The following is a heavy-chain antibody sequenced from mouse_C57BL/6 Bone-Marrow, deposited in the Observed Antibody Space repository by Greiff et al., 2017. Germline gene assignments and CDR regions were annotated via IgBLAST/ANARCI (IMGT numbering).Heavy chain of an antibody. D-gene: IGHD1-1*01. CDR2: ISSGGSYT. V-gene: IGHV5-6*01. CDR1: GFTFSSYG. Sequence: EVKLVESGGDLVKPGGSLKLSCAASGFTFSSYGMSWVRQTPDKRLEWVATISSGGSYTYYPDSVKGRFTISRDNAKNTLYLQMSSLKSEDTAMYYCARHDYYGGPFAYWGQGTLVTVSA. CDR3: ARHDYYGGPFAY. J-gene: IGHJ3*01.